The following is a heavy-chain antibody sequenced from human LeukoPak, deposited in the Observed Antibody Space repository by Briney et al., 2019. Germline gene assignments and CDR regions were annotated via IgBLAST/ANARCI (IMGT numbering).Heavy chain of an antibody. Sequence: GASVKVSCKASGGTFSSYAISWVRQAPGQGLEWMGGIIPIFGTANYAQKFQGRVTITTDESTSTAYMELSSLRSEDTAVYYCARNLDCSSTSCSKGSYNWFDPWGQGTLVTVSS. J-gene: IGHJ5*02. CDR1: GGTFSSYA. V-gene: IGHV1-69*05. D-gene: IGHD2-2*01. CDR3: ARNLDCSSTSCSKGSYNWFDP. CDR2: IIPIFGTA.